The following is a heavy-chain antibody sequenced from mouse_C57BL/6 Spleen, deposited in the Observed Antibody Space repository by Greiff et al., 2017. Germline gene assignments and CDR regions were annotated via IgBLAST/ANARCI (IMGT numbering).Heavy chain of an antibody. J-gene: IGHJ2*01. Sequence: QVQLQQPGAELVRPGSSVKLSCKASGYTFTSYWMAWVKQRPGQGLEWIGNIYPSDSETHYNQKFKDKATLTVAKSSSTAYMQLSSLTSEDSAVYYCAITTVEVYYFDYWGQGTTLTVSS. V-gene: IGHV1-61*01. D-gene: IGHD1-1*01. CDR3: AITTVEVYYFDY. CDR2: IYPSDSET. CDR1: GYTFTSYW.